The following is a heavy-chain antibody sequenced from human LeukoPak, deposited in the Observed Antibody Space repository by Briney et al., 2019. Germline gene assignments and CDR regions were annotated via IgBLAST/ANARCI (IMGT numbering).Heavy chain of an antibody. Sequence: SETLSLTCTVSGGSISSHYWSWIRQPPGKGLEWIGYIYFSGRTQYNPSLRSRVTIPVDTSENNFSLKLTSMTAADTAVYYCARLVDNDSSGYPDTFDMWGRGTVVTVSS. CDR3: ARLVDNDSSGYPDTFDM. D-gene: IGHD3-22*01. CDR1: GGSISSHY. V-gene: IGHV4-59*11. J-gene: IGHJ3*02. CDR2: IYFSGRT.